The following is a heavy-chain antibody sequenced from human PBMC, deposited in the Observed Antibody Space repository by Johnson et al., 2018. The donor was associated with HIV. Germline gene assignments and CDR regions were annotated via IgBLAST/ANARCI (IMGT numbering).Heavy chain of an antibody. V-gene: IGHV3-30*04. CDR3: ARGALGSFDI. D-gene: IGHD3-10*01. J-gene: IGHJ3*02. CDR2: ISYDGSNT. Sequence: QVQLVESGGGVVQPGRSLRLSCAASGFTFSSYAMHWVRQAPGKGLEWVAVISYDGSNTYYADSVKGRFTISRDNSKNTLYLQMNSLRDEDMAVYYCARGALGSFDIWGQGTMVTVSS. CDR1: GFTFSSYA.